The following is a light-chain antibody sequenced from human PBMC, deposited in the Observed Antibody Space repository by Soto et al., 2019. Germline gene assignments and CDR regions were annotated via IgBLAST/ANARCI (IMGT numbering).Light chain of an antibody. V-gene: IGLV2-14*01. Sequence: QSALTQPASVSGSPGQSITISCTGTSSDVGGYNYVSWYQQHPGKVPKLMIYDVSNRPSGVSNRFSGSKSGNTASLTISGLQAEDEADYYCSSYTDASILFGRGTKVTVL. CDR2: DVS. J-gene: IGLJ3*02. CDR3: SSYTDASIL. CDR1: SSDVGGYNY.